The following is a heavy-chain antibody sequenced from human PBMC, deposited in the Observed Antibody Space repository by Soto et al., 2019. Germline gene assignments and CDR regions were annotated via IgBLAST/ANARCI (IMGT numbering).Heavy chain of an antibody. D-gene: IGHD3-3*01. J-gene: IGHJ6*03. V-gene: IGHV4-59*01. CDR2: IYYSGST. Sequence: SETLSLTCTVSCRSISSYYWSRFRQPPVKCLAWHGYIYYSGSTNYIPSLKSRVTISVDTSKNQFSLELSSVTAADTAVYYCARGGGPTIFGVVINYYYYYYLDVWGKGTTVTVSS. CDR3: ARGGGPTIFGVVINYYYYYYLDV. CDR1: CRSISSYY.